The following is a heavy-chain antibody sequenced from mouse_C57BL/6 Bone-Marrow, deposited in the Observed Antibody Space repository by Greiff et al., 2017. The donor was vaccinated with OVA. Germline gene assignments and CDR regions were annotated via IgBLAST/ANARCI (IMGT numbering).Heavy chain of an antibody. D-gene: IGHD2-12*01. Sequence: EVQLVESGAELVRPGASVKLSCTASGFNIKDDYMHWVKQRPEQGLEWIGWIDPENGDTEYASKFQGKATITADTSSNTAYLQLSSLTSEDTAVYYCTTWGSLRQEYAMDYWGQGTSVTVSS. CDR3: TTWGSLRQEYAMDY. V-gene: IGHV14-4*01. CDR1: GFNIKDDY. CDR2: IDPENGDT. J-gene: IGHJ4*01.